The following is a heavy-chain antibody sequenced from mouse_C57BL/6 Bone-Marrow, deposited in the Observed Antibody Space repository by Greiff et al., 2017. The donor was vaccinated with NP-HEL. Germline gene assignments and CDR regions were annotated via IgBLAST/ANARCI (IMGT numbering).Heavy chain of an antibody. CDR2: INSDGGST. V-gene: IGHV5-2*03. D-gene: IGHD2-4*01. Sequence: EVKVEESGGGLVQPGESLKLSCESNEYEFPSHDMSWVRKTPEKRLELVAAINSDGGSTYYPDTMERRFIISRDNTKKTLYLQMSSLRSEDTALYYCARRGDYDEDYFDYWGQGTTLTVSS. CDR1: EYEFPSHD. J-gene: IGHJ2*01. CDR3: ARRGDYDEDYFDY.